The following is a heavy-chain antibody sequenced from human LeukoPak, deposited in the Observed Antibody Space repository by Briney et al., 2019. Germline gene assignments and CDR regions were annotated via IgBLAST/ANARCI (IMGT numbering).Heavy chain of an antibody. V-gene: IGHV3-7*03. CDR3: ARNNGMDV. J-gene: IGHJ6*02. CDR1: GFALSSHW. Sequence: GGSLRLSCAASGFALSSHWMTWVRQVPGKGPEWVANVNRDGSETYYLDSVKGRFTISKDNAKNSLYLQMNSLRAEGTALYHCARNNGMDVWGQGTTVIVSS. CDR2: VNRDGSET.